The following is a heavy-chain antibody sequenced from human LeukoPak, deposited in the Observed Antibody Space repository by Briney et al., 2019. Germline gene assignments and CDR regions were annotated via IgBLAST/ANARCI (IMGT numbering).Heavy chain of an antibody. CDR1: GGSFNTYA. CDR3: ASRRFGDLLFDY. CDR2: IILMFGTS. D-gene: IGHD3-10*01. V-gene: IGHV1-69*13. Sequence: ASVKVSCRPSGGSFNTYAINWVRQAPEQGLEWMGAIILMFGTSHYAQNFQGRVTITADESTNTVYMELSSLRSEDTAMYYCASRRFGDLLFDYWGQGTLVTVSS. J-gene: IGHJ4*02.